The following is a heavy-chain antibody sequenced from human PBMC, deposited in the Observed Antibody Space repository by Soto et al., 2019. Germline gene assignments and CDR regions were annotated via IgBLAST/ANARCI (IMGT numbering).Heavy chain of an antibody. CDR3: AKMVTWDSSGYYQGGFDC. V-gene: IGHV3-9*01. J-gene: IGHJ4*02. CDR2: ISWNSGKI. Sequence: EMHLVESGEGLVQPGRSLTISCAASGFTFEDYAMHWVRQAPGKGLEWVSGISWNSGKIIYADSVKDRFTISRDNAKNSLYLQMNSLRPEDTALYYCAKMVTWDSSGYYQGGFDCWGQGTLVTVSS. D-gene: IGHD3-22*01. CDR1: GFTFEDYA.